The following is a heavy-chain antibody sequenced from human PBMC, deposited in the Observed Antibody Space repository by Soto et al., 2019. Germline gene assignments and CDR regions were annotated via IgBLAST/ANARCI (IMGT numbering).Heavy chain of an antibody. V-gene: IGHV1-8*02. J-gene: IGHJ6*02. CDR3: ARGGYQLLYGMDV. CDR2: INPNSGNT. Sequence: ASVKVSCKASGYTFTSYAMHWVRQAPGQRLEWMGWINPNSGNTGYAQKFQARVTMTKNTSISTAYMELSSLRSEDTAVYYCARGGYQLLYGMDVWGQGTTVTVSS. CDR1: GYTFTSYA. D-gene: IGHD2-2*01.